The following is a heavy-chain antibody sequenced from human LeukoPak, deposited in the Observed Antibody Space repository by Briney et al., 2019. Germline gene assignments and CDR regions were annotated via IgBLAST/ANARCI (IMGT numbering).Heavy chain of an antibody. V-gene: IGHV3-74*01. J-gene: IGHJ2*01. CDR1: GFTFSSYW. Sequence: AGGSLRLSCAASGFTFSSYWMHWVRQAPGKGLVWVSRINTDGSSTSYADSVKGRFTISRDNAKNTLYLQMNSLRAEDTAVYYCARGIRGPYYWYFDLWGRGTLVTVSS. CDR3: ARGIRGPYYWYFDL. D-gene: IGHD2/OR15-2a*01. CDR2: INTDGSST.